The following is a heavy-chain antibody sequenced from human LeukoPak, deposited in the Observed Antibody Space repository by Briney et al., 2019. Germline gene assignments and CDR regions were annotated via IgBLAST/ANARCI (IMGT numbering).Heavy chain of an antibody. CDR1: GFTFSSYG. CDR3: AKDLAYCSSTSCHSY. D-gene: IGHD2-2*01. Sequence: GGSLRLSCAASGFTFSSYGMHWVRQAPGKGLEWVAFIRYDGSNKYYADSVKVRFTISRDNSKNTLYLQMNSLRAEDTAVYYCAKDLAYCSSTSCHSYWGQGTLVTVSS. J-gene: IGHJ4*02. CDR2: IRYDGSNK. V-gene: IGHV3-30*02.